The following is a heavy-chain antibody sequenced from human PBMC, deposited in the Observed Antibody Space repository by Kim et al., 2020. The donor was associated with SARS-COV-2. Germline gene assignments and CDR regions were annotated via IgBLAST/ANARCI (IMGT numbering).Heavy chain of an antibody. D-gene: IGHD2-2*01. CDR2: ISYDGSKK. CDR3: ATDSRDCSSTSCYGLDY. J-gene: IGHJ4*01. CDR1: GFTFSSYG. V-gene: IGHV3-30*03. Sequence: GGSLRLSCAASGFTFSSYGMHWVRQAPGKGLEWVAVISYDGSKKYYADSVKGRFTISRDNSKNTLYLQMNSLSAEDTAVYYCATDSRDCSSTSCYGLDY.